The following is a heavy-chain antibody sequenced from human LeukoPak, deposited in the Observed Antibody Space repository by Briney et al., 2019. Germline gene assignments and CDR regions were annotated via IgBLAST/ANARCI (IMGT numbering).Heavy chain of an antibody. Sequence: SETLSLTCAVYGGSFSGYYWSWIRQPPGKGLEWIGEINHSGSTNYNPFLKSRVTISVDTSKNQFSLKLSSVTAADTAVYYCARGPPTYCGGDCYYFGYYYYYMDVWGKGTTVTVSS. CDR1: GGSFSGYY. D-gene: IGHD2-21*02. J-gene: IGHJ6*03. CDR2: INHSGST. CDR3: ARGPPTYCGGDCYYFGYYYYYMDV. V-gene: IGHV4-34*01.